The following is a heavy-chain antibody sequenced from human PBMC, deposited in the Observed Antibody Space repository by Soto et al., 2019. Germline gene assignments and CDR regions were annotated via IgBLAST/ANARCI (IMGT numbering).Heavy chain of an antibody. Sequence: PGGSLRLSCAASGFTFSSYGMHWVRQAPGKGLEWVAVIWYDGSNKYYADSVKGRFTISRDNSKNTLYLQMNSLRAEDTAVYYWARGYGSGTSGAFDFWGQGTMVTVPS. CDR2: IWYDGSNK. J-gene: IGHJ3*01. CDR3: ARGYGSGTSGAFDF. CDR1: GFTFSSYG. V-gene: IGHV3-33*01. D-gene: IGHD3-10*01.